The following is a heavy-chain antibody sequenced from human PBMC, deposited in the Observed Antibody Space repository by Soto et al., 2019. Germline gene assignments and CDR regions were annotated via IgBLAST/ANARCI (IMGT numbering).Heavy chain of an antibody. CDR3: AKATGPLVYYKYYGMDV. CDR1: RFTFSSYG. D-gene: IGHD3-9*01. Sequence: GGSLRLSCAASRFTFSSYGMHWVRQAPGRGLEWVAVISYDGSNKFDADSVKGRFTISRDNSKNTLYLHMNSLRAEDTAVYYCAKATGPLVYYKYYGMDVWGQGTTVTAP. J-gene: IGHJ6*02. V-gene: IGHV3-30*18. CDR2: ISYDGSNK.